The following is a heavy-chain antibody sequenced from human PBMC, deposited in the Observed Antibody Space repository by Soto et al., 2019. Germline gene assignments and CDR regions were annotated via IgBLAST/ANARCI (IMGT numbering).Heavy chain of an antibody. CDR3: ARGPGIAAAGTFDY. J-gene: IGHJ4*02. Sequence: SETLSLTCTVSGGSVSSGSYYWSWIRQPPGKGLEWIGYIYYSGSTNYNPSLKSRVTISVDTSKNQFSLKLSSVTAADTAVYYCARGPGIAAAGTFDYWGQGTLVTVSS. V-gene: IGHV4-61*01. CDR2: IYYSGST. CDR1: GGSVSSGSYY. D-gene: IGHD6-13*01.